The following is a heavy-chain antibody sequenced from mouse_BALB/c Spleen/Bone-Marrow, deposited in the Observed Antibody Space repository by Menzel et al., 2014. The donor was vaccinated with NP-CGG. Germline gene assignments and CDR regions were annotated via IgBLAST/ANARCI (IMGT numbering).Heavy chain of an antibody. CDR1: GFTFTDYY. J-gene: IGHJ4*01. V-gene: IGHV7-3*02. Sequence: EVKLLESGGGLVQPGGSLRLSCATSGFTFTDYYMSWVRQPPGKALEWLGFIRNKANGYTTEYSVSVKGRFTISRDNSQSNLYLQMNTLGAEDSASYYCARDDYYAMDYWGQGTSVTVSS. CDR2: IRNKANGYTT. CDR3: ARDDYYAMDY.